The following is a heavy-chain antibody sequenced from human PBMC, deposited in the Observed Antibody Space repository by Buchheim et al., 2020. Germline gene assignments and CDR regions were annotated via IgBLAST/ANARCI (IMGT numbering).Heavy chain of an antibody. CDR2: ISSSGGST. CDR1: GFSSRSYA. V-gene: IGHV3-23*01. Sequence: EVQLLESGGGSVQPGGSLRLSCAASGFSSRSYAMSWVRQAPGTGLEWVSGISSSGGSTYYADSVKGRFTISSDNSKNALYLQMNSLRAEDTALYYCAKPSSGWTSFDNWGRGTL. J-gene: IGHJ4*02. D-gene: IGHD6-19*01. CDR3: AKPSSGWTSFDN.